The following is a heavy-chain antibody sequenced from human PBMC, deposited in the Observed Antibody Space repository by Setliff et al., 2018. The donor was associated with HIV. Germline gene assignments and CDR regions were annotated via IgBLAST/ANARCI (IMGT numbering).Heavy chain of an antibody. Sequence: ASVKVSCKASGYTFTYLFIHWVRLAPGRGLEWMGVINPKSGDTNYAQKFQGRVTMTRDTSISTAYMELDRLGSDDTAVYYCVRKSLTGTIDSWGQGTLVTVSS. CDR1: GYTFTYLF. D-gene: IGHD1-1*01. J-gene: IGHJ4*02. CDR3: VRKSLTGTIDS. CDR2: INPKSGDT. V-gene: IGHV1-2*02.